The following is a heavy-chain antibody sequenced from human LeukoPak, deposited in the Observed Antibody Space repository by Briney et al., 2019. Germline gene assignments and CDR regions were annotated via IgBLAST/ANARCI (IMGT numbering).Heavy chain of an antibody. CDR3: ALGDPGIAVAGTSGAY. V-gene: IGHV3-30*04. Sequence: PGGFLRLSCAASGFTFSSYAMHWVRQAPGKGLEWVAVISYDGSNKYYADSVKGRFTISRDNSKNTLYLQMNSLRAEDTAVYYCALGDPGIAVAGTSGAYWGQGTLVTVSS. D-gene: IGHD6-19*01. CDR2: ISYDGSNK. CDR1: GFTFSSYA. J-gene: IGHJ4*02.